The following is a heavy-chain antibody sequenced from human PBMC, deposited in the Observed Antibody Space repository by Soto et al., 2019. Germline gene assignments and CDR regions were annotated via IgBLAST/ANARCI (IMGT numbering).Heavy chain of an antibody. Sequence: QVQLQESGPGLVKPSETLSLTCTVSGGSISSSFWNWIRQPPGKGLEWIGYISYSGSTNYNPSLESRATISADTSKNQVSLKLTSVTAADTALYYCARSGDSYGSGAHFDYWGQGTLVTVSS. CDR1: GGSISSSF. V-gene: IGHV4-59*01. CDR2: ISYSGST. CDR3: ARSGDSYGSGAHFDY. D-gene: IGHD5-18*01. J-gene: IGHJ4*02.